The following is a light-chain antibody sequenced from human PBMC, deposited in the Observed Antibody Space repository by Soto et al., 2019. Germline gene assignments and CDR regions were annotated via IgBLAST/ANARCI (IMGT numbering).Light chain of an antibody. CDR3: QSYDSSLSGYV. CDR1: SSNIGAGYV. V-gene: IGLV1-40*01. J-gene: IGLJ1*01. CDR2: GNN. Sequence: QSVLTQPPSVSGAPGQRVTISCTGSSSNIGAGYVVHWYQHLPGTAPKLLIFGNNNRPSGVPDRFSGSKSGTSASLAITGLQAEDEADYYCQSYDSSLSGYVFGTGTQLTVL.